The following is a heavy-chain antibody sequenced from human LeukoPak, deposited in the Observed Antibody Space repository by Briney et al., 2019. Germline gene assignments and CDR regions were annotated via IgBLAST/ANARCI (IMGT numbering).Heavy chain of an antibody. CDR1: GYSFTSYW. J-gene: IGHJ5*02. D-gene: IGHD6-25*01. CDR3: ARQGSDKPNSVYWFDP. Sequence: GESLKISCKGSGYSFTSYWIGWVRQMPGKGLEWMGIIYPGDSDTRYSPSFQGQVTISADKSISTAYLQWSSLKASDTAIYYCARQGSDKPNSVYWFDPWGQGTLVTVSS. CDR2: IYPGDSDT. V-gene: IGHV5-51*01.